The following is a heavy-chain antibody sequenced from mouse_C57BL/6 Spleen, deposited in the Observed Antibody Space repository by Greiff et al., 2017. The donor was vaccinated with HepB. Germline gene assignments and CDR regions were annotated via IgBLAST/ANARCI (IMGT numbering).Heavy chain of an antibody. J-gene: IGHJ1*03. CDR3: ARVSGSHWYFDV. Sequence: VQLQQSGAELARPGASVKLSCKASGYTFTSYGISWVKQRTGQGLEWIGEIYPRSGNTYYNEKFKGKATLTADKSSSTAYLELRSLTSEDSAVYFCARVSGSHWYFDVWGTGTTVTVSS. D-gene: IGHD1-1*01. V-gene: IGHV1-81*01. CDR2: IYPRSGNT. CDR1: GYTFTSYG.